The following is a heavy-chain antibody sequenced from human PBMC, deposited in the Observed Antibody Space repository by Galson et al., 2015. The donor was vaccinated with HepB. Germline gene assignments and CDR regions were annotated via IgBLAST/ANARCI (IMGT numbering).Heavy chain of an antibody. D-gene: IGHD2-15*01. CDR2: IRSKTYGETA. CDR1: GFTFRDYG. Sequence: SLRLSCAGSGFTFRDYGMNWIRQAPGKGLEWIGFIRSKTYGETAEYAASVKGRFSISRDDSKSIAYLQTNALTTEDTAVYYCTRDLCSDGDCYFDYWGQGTLVTVSS. V-gene: IGHV3-49*03. CDR3: TRDLCSDGDCYFDY. J-gene: IGHJ4*02.